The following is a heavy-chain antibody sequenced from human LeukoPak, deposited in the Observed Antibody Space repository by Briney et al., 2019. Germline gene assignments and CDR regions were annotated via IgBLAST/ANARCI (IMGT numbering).Heavy chain of an antibody. V-gene: IGHV4-61*02. CDR1: GGSISSGSYY. Sequence: SQTLSLTCTVSGGSISSGSYYWSWIRQPAGKGLEWIGRIYTSGSTNYNPSLKSRVTISVDTSKNQFSLKLSSVTAADTAVYYCARVGGTDISGWYLRNYYYFDYWGQGTLVTVSS. CDR2: IYTSGST. J-gene: IGHJ4*02. CDR3: ARVGGTDISGWYLRNYYYFDY. D-gene: IGHD6-19*01.